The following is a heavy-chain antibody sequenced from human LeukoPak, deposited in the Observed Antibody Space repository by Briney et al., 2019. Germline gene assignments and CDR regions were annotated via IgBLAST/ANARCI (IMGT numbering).Heavy chain of an antibody. V-gene: IGHV4-34*01. Sequence: SETMSLTCAVYGGSFSGYYWSWIRQPPGKGLEWIGEINHSGSTNYNPSLKSRVTISVDTSKNQFSLKLSSVTAADTAVYYCARDLGYDYVWGTPPTVIWGQGTLVTVSS. CDR1: GGSFSGYY. J-gene: IGHJ4*02. D-gene: IGHD3-16*01. CDR2: INHSGST. CDR3: ARDLGYDYVWGTPPTVI.